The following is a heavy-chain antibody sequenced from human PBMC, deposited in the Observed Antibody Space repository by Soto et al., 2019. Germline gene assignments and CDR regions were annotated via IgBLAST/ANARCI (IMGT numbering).Heavy chain of an antibody. CDR2: ISAYNGNT. Sequence: ASVKFSCKSSGYTFTSYGISWVRQAPGQGLEWMGWISAYNGNTNYAQKLQGRVTMTTDTSTSTAYMELRSLRSDDTAVYYCARVPGIEVDGTFMYYYYYGRDVWGQGTTVTGSS. J-gene: IGHJ6*02. CDR1: GYTFTSYG. CDR3: ARVPGIEVDGTFMYYYYYGRDV. D-gene: IGHD6-19*01. V-gene: IGHV1-18*04.